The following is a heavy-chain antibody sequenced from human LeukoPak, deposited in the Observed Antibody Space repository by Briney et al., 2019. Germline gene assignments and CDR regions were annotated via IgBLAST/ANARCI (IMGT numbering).Heavy chain of an antibody. CDR2: ISSSSSYI. CDR3: ARGDTAMVTWYFDY. CDR1: GFTFSSYS. V-gene: IGHV3-21*01. Sequence: GGSLRLSCAASGFTFSSYSMNWVRQAPGKGLEWVSSISSSSSYIYYADSVKGRFTISRDNAKNSLYPQMNSLRAEDTAVYYCARGDTAMVTWYFDYWGQGTLVTVSS. J-gene: IGHJ4*02. D-gene: IGHD5-18*01.